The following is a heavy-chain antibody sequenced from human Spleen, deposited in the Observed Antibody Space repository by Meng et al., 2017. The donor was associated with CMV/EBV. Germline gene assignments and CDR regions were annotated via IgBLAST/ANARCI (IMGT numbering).Heavy chain of an antibody. V-gene: IGHV1-2*02. D-gene: IGHD1-14*01. CDR2: INPKSGDT. Sequence: ASVKVSCKASKYTFTDYYIHWVRQAPGQGLEWMGWINPKSGDTKYAQKFQGRVTMTRDTSISTAYMELRRLRSDDTAVYYCAKGMEDFVVEPPTIWVDPWGQGTLVTVSS. CDR3: AKGMEDFVVEPPTIWVDP. J-gene: IGHJ5*02. CDR1: KYTFTDYY.